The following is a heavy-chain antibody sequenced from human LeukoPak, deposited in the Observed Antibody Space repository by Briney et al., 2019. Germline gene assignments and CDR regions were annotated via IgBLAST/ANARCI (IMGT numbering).Heavy chain of an antibody. CDR1: GFTFSSFS. Sequence: PGGSLRLSCAASGFTFSSFSMNWVRQAPGKGLEWVSSISSSSSYIYYADSVKGRFTISRDNAKNSLYLQMNSLRAEDTAVYYCARATLFGAGYYYYYMDVWGKGTTVTVSS. CDR2: ISSSSSYI. J-gene: IGHJ6*03. D-gene: IGHD3-3*01. V-gene: IGHV3-21*01. CDR3: ARATLFGAGYYYYYMDV.